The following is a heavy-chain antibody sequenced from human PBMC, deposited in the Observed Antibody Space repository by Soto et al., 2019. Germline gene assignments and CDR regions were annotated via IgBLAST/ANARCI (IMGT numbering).Heavy chain of an antibody. Sequence: NPSETLSLTCTVSGGSISSSSYYWGWIRQPPGKGLEWIGSIYYSGSTYYNPSLKSRVTISVDTSKNQFSLKLSSVTAADTAVYYRARQISDGYPWYFDLWGRGTLVTVSS. D-gene: IGHD2-21*01. CDR1: GGSISSSSYY. J-gene: IGHJ2*01. CDR3: ARQISDGYPWYFDL. V-gene: IGHV4-39*01. CDR2: IYYSGST.